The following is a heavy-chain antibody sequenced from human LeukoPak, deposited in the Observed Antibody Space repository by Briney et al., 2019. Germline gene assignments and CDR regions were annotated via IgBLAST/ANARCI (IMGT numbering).Heavy chain of an antibody. Sequence: GGSLRLSCAASGFTFSNYAMNWVRQAPGKGLEWVSLISGSTGSTYYADSVKGRFSISRDNSKNTIYLQMNSLRAEDTAVYYCARRALGGAYFDDWGQGTLVTVSS. J-gene: IGHJ4*02. CDR2: ISGSTGST. D-gene: IGHD1-26*01. CDR1: GFTFSNYA. CDR3: ARRALGGAYFDD. V-gene: IGHV3-23*01.